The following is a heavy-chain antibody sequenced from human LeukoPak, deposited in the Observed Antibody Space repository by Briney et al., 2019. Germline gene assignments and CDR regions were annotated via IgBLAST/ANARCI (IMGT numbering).Heavy chain of an antibody. J-gene: IGHJ4*02. Sequence: SVKLSCKDSVGSFISSAISWVRQAPGQGLEWMGVIIPLFGPANYAQKFQGRVTITADKSTNTAYMERNSLRSDDTAVYYCARGYDSSGYLDFWGQGALVTVSS. CDR2: IIPLFGPA. D-gene: IGHD3-22*01. CDR1: VGSFISSA. V-gene: IGHV1-69*06. CDR3: ARGYDSSGYLDF.